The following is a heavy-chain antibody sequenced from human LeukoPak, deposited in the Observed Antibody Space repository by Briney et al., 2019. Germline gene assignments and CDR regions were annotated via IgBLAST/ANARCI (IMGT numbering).Heavy chain of an antibody. CDR3: ARGPYYYDSSGYSPDY. CDR1: GGSFSGYY. Sequence: PSETLSLTCAVYGGSFSGYYWSWIRQPPGKGLEWIGEINHSGSTNYNPSLKSRVTISVDTSKNQFSLKLSSVTAADTAVYYCARGPYYYDSSGYSPDYWGQGTLVTVSS. V-gene: IGHV4-34*01. D-gene: IGHD3-22*01. J-gene: IGHJ4*02. CDR2: INHSGST.